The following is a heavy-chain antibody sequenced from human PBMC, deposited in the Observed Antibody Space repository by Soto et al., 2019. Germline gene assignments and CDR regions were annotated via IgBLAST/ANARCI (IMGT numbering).Heavy chain of an antibody. CDR3: ARRAAAGRSFDY. CDR2: ISSSGNSI. J-gene: IGHJ4*02. D-gene: IGHD6-13*01. Sequence: QVQLVESGGGLVKPGGSLSLSCAASGFTFSDYYMTWIRQAPGKGLEWVSYISSSGNSIYYADSVRGRFTVYRDNAKNSLFLKMNSLRAEDTAVYYCARRAAAGRSFDYWGLGTLVTVSS. V-gene: IGHV3-11*01. CDR1: GFTFSDYY.